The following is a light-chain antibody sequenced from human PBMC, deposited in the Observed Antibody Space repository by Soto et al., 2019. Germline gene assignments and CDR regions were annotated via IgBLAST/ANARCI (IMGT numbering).Light chain of an antibody. CDR1: QSINNC. CDR3: QQTYIAPAT. J-gene: IGKJ1*01. CDR2: AAS. V-gene: IGKV1-39*01. Sequence: DIQMTQSPSSLSASVGDRVTINCRASQSINNCLSWFQQKPGQAPKLLIYAASSLQSGVPSRFSGSGSGTDFILTIDSLQPEDFATYYCQQTYIAPATFGQGTKVGVK.